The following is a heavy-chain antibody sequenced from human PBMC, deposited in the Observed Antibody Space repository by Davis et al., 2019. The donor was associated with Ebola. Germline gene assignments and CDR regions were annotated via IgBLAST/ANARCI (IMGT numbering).Heavy chain of an antibody. V-gene: IGHV4-39*01. Sequence: GSLRLSCTVSGGSISSTTHFWGWIRQPPGKGLEWIGGITNTGSTYYNPSLESRVTISVDTSKNQFSLKLTSLTAADTAVYYCASRPITLVRDGAFDVWGQGTMVSVSS. CDR2: ITNTGST. CDR1: GGSISSTTHF. J-gene: IGHJ3*01. D-gene: IGHD3-10*01. CDR3: ASRPITLVRDGAFDV.